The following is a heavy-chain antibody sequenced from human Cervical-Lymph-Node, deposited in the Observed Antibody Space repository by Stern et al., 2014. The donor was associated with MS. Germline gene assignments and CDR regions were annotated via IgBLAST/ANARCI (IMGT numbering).Heavy chain of an antibody. CDR2: LVLDDDK. CDR1: GFSLSTSGMR. CDR3: ARSPPYYEFWNDYYYFDY. J-gene: IGHJ4*02. D-gene: IGHD3-3*01. V-gene: IGHV2-70*04. Sequence: ESGPALVKPTQTLTLTCTFSGFSLSTSGMRVSWIRQPPGKALEWLALLVLDDDKFYSTSLKTRLTISKDTSKNQVVLTMTNMDPVDTATYYCARSPPYYEFWNDYYYFDYWGQGTLVAVSS.